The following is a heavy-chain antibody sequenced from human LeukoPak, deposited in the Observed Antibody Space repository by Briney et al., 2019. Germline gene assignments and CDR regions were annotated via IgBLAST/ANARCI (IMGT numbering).Heavy chain of an antibody. CDR3: AQSKR. CDR2: IKPDGSER. J-gene: IGHJ4*02. D-gene: IGHD4-11*01. CDR1: GFTFSDYW. Sequence: GGSLRLSCAASGFTFSDYWMSWVRLSPGKELEWVASIKPDGSERDYVASVKGRFTISRDNARNSLYLQMNSLRGEDTAVYYCAQSKRWGQGTQVTVSS. V-gene: IGHV3-7*01.